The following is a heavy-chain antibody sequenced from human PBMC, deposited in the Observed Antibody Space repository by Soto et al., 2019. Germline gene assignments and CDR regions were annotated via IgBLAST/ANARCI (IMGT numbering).Heavy chain of an antibody. Sequence: SETLSLTCAVYGGSFSGYYWSWIRQPPGKGLEWIGEINHSGSTNYNPSLKSRVTISVDTSKNQFSLKPSSVTAADTAVYYCARALALTSVGGLWGQGTLVTVSS. CDR3: ARALALTSVGGL. CDR1: GGSFSGYY. CDR2: INHSGST. V-gene: IGHV4-34*01. D-gene: IGHD3-3*01. J-gene: IGHJ4*02.